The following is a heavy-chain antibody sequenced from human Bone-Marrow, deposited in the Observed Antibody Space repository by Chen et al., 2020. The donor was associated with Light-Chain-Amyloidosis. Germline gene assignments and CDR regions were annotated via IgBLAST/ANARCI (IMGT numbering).Heavy chain of an antibody. V-gene: IGHV3-74*01. CDR2: MNAEGTIK. J-gene: IGHJ1*01. D-gene: IGHD3-16*01. CDR3: GKDRGESLAS. Sequence: EVQLVESGGGLVQPGGSLRLSCAASGLTFSGYWMLWARQTPGKGLEGVSRMNAEGTIKHNGGSGKGGLTIPRDNAKNTLYLQRSGLRAKDRALNYGGKDRGESLASWGQGPWSPSPQ. CDR1: GLTFSGYW.